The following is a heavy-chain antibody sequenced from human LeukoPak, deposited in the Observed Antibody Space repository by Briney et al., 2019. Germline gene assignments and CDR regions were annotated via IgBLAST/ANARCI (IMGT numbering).Heavy chain of an antibody. V-gene: IGHV4-34*01. CDR3: ARGWVYCTNGICSRSYYMDV. CDR2: INHTGST. CDR1: GGPFSGNY. D-gene: IGHD2-8*01. Sequence: PSETLSLTCAVYGGPFSGNYWSWIRQPPGKGLEWIGDINHTGSTNYNPSLKSRLTISIDTSKKQFSLKVNPVTAADTAVYYCARGWVYCTNGICSRSYYMDVWDKGTTVTVSS. J-gene: IGHJ6*03.